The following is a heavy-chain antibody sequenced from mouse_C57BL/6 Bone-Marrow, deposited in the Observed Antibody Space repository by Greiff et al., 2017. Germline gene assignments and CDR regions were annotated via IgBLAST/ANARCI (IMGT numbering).Heavy chain of an antibody. D-gene: IGHD1-1*01. Sequence: VQLQQSGAELVRPGSSVKLSCKASGYTFTSYWMHWVKQRPIQGLEWIGNIDPSDSETHYNQKFKDKATLTVDKSSSTAYMQLSSLTSEDSAVYYCARLYGSSPVYVDYWGQGTTLTVSS. CDR1: GYTFTSYW. J-gene: IGHJ2*01. CDR3: ARLYGSSPVYVDY. CDR2: IDPSDSET. V-gene: IGHV1-52*01.